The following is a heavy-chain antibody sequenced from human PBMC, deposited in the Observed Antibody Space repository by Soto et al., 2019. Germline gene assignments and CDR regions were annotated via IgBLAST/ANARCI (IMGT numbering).Heavy chain of an antibody. V-gene: IGHV3-48*02. Sequence: GGPVSLSYTASGFTCTHYTTNCVRPAPGQALDWVSYISSSSSTIYYADSVEGRFTISRDNDKNSLYLQINSLREEDTAVYYCARVDAVRGVIPRPGDYYGMDVWGQGTTVTVSS. CDR1: GFTCTHYT. D-gene: IGHD3-10*01. CDR3: ARVDAVRGVIPRPGDYYGMDV. CDR2: ISSSSSTI. J-gene: IGHJ6*02.